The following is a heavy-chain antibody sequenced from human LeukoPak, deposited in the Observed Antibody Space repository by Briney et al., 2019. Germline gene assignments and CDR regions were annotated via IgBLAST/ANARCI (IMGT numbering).Heavy chain of an antibody. CDR1: GGSISSGSYY. CDR2: IYTSGST. V-gene: IGHV4-61*02. D-gene: IGHD1/OR15-1a*01. CDR3: ARVSRVEEHRSFDY. Sequence: PSETLSLTCTVSGGSISSGSYYWSWIRQPAGKGLEWIGRIYTSGSTNYNPSLKSRVTISVDTSKNQFSLKLSSVTAADTAVYYCARVSRVEEHRSFDYWGQGTLVTVSS. J-gene: IGHJ4*02.